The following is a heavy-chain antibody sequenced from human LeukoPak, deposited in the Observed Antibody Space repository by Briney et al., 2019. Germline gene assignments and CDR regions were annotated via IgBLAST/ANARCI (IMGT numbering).Heavy chain of an antibody. V-gene: IGHV4-39*02. J-gene: IGHJ6*02. CDR2: IYYSGST. D-gene: IGHD4-11*01. CDR1: GGSISSTSYY. Sequence: SETLSLTCTVSGGSISSTSYYWGWIRQPPGKGLEWIGSIYYSGSTYYNPSLKSRVTISVDTSKNQSSLKLSSVTAADTAVYYCARDSGDYGNRYYYYYGMDVWGQGTTVTVSS. CDR3: ARDSGDYGNRYYYYYGMDV.